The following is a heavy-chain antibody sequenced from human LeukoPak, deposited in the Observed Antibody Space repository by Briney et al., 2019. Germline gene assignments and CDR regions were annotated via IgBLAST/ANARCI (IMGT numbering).Heavy chain of an antibody. Sequence: GGSLRLSCAASGFTFSDYYMSWIRQAPGKGLEWVAFIRYDGSNKYYADSVKGRFTISRDNSKNTLYLQMNSLRAEDTAVYYCAKLVVPAAAFDYWGQGTLVTVSS. CDR3: AKLVVPAAAFDY. J-gene: IGHJ4*02. V-gene: IGHV3-30*02. CDR1: GFTFSDYY. D-gene: IGHD2-2*01. CDR2: IRYDGSNK.